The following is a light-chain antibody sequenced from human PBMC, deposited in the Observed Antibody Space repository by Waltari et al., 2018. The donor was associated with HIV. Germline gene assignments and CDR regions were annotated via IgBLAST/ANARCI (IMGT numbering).Light chain of an antibody. CDR2: EVF. Sequence: QSALTQPPSASGSPGQSVTISCTGKTSDVGAYNYVSWYQKHPGKAPKLMIYEVFKRPPGVPDRFSGSKSGNTASLTVSGLQAEDEADYYCTSYAGRNTFVFGGGTKLTVL. V-gene: IGLV2-8*01. J-gene: IGLJ2*01. CDR3: TSYAGRNTFV. CDR1: TSDVGAYNY.